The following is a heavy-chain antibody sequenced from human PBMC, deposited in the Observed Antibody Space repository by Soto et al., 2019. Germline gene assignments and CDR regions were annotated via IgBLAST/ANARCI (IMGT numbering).Heavy chain of an antibody. CDR3: ARDGSDSYGLDV. Sequence: SETLSLTCTVSGGSISSYYWSWIRQSAGKGLEWIGRIYNGGNTQYNPSLKSRVTMSADTSKNQFSLRLNSVTAADTAVYYCARDGSDSYGLDVWCQGTTVTVS. CDR1: GGSISSYY. V-gene: IGHV4-4*07. D-gene: IGHD3-10*01. CDR2: IYNGGNT. J-gene: IGHJ6*02.